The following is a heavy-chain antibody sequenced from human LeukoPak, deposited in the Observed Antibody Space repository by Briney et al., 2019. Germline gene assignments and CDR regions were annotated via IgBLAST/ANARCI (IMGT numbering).Heavy chain of an antibody. V-gene: IGHV3-49*04. CDR2: IRSKAYGGTT. CDR1: GFPYGVYP. D-gene: IGHD2-21*02. J-gene: IGHJ4*02. Sequence: GGSLRLSCCASGFPYGVYPMTWVRQAPGKGLEWVGFIRSKAYGGTTDYAASVKGRFSISRDDSRSIAYLQINSLSTRATAVYYCTRDADSRSASYSHYWGQGTLVTVSS. CDR3: TRDADSRSASYSHY.